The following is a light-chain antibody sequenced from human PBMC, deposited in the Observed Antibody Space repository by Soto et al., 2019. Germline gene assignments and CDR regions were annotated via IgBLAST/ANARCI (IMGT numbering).Light chain of an antibody. J-gene: IGKJ4*01. CDR1: QTISSW. CDR2: KAS. V-gene: IGKV1-5*03. Sequence: DIQMTQSPSTLSASVGDRVTITCRASQTISSWLAWYQQKPGEAPKLLIYKASSLESGVPSRFSGSRSGTEFTLTISSLQPDDFATYYCQQYDTYLTFGGGTKVEIK. CDR3: QQYDTYLT.